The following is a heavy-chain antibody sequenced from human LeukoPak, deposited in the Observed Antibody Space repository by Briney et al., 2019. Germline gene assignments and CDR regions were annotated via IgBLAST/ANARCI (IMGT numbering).Heavy chain of an antibody. CDR1: GLTFSSHW. Sequence: GGSLRLSCAASGLTFSSHWMHWVRQAPGRGLVWVSRVNNEGTGTTYADSVKGRFTISRDNAKNTLYLQMNSLRVEDTAVYYCVGFYSGMDVWGQGTTVTVSS. CDR2: VNNEGTGT. V-gene: IGHV3-74*01. CDR3: VGFYSGMDV. J-gene: IGHJ6*02.